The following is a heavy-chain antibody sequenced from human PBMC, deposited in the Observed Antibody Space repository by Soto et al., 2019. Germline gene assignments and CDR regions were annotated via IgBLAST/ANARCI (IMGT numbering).Heavy chain of an antibody. Sequence: SETLSLTCSVSGVSISNTSYYWGWIRQPPGKGLEWVGTIYFSGSTFYNPSLKSRVTISIDTSKNQFSLRLSSVTAADTAVYYCARHGSYWGQGXLVTVSS. V-gene: IGHV4-39*01. CDR2: IYFSGST. CDR3: ARHGSY. CDR1: GVSISNTSYY. J-gene: IGHJ4*02.